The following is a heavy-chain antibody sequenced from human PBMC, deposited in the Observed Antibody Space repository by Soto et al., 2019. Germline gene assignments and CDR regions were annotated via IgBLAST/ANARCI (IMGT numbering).Heavy chain of an antibody. Sequence: GGSLRLSCAASGFTFSSYAMSWVRQAPGKGLEWVSAISGSGGSTYYADSVKGRFTISRDNSKNTLYLQMNSLRAEDTAVYYCATHQRVVIATIYDAFDIWGQGTMVTVSS. J-gene: IGHJ3*02. CDR1: GFTFSSYA. CDR3: ATHQRVVIATIYDAFDI. D-gene: IGHD2-21*01. V-gene: IGHV3-23*01. CDR2: ISGSGGST.